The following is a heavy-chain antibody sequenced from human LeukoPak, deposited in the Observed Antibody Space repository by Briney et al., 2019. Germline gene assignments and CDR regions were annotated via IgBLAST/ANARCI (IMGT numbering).Heavy chain of an antibody. J-gene: IGHJ4*02. V-gene: IGHV1-18*01. Sequence: ASVKVSCKASGYTFTSYGISWVRQAPGQGLEWMGWISAYNGNTNYAQKLQGRVTMTTDTSTSTAYMELRSLRADDTAVYYCAXDAXCGGDCYWYFDYWGQGTLVTVSS. CDR3: AXDAXCGGDCYWYFDY. CDR1: GYTFTSYG. CDR2: ISAYNGNT. D-gene: IGHD2-21*02.